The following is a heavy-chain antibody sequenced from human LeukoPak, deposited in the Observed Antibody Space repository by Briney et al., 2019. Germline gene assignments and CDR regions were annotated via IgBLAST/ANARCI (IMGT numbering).Heavy chain of an antibody. J-gene: IGHJ4*02. Sequence: SETLSLTCTVSGGSISSSSYYWGWIRPPPGKGLAWIGSIYYSGSTYYNPPLKSRATISVDTSKNQFSLKLSSVTAADTAVYYCASQWIQLLIDYWGQGTLVTVSS. CDR1: GGSISSSSYY. CDR3: ASQWIQLLIDY. D-gene: IGHD5-18*01. V-gene: IGHV4-39*01. CDR2: IYYSGST.